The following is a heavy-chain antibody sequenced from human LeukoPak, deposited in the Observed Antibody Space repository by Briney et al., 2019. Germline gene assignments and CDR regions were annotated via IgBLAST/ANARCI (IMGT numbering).Heavy chain of an antibody. D-gene: IGHD6-19*01. CDR1: GFTFSNYW. CDR3: VRVVVAVPAKHDYFDY. Sequence: GGSLRLSCAASGFTFSNYWMRWVRQVPGKGLEWVASIKQDGSDKYYVDSVKGRFTVSRDNAKKSLYLQMSSLRAEDTAVYYCVRVVVAVPAKHDYFDYWGQGSLVTVSS. J-gene: IGHJ4*02. V-gene: IGHV3-7*01. CDR2: IKQDGSDK.